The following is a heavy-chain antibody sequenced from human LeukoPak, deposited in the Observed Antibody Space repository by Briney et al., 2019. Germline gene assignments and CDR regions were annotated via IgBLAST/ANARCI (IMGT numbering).Heavy chain of an antibody. CDR2: ISYDGSNK. V-gene: IGHV3-30*18. J-gene: IGHJ4*02. Sequence: GGTLRLSCAASGFTFSSYGMHWVRQAPGKGLEWVAVISYDGSNKYYADSVKGRFTISRDNSKNTLYLQMNSLRAEDTAVYYCAKDLGGSSWYRAPDYWGQGTLVTVSS. D-gene: IGHD6-13*01. CDR1: GFTFSSYG. CDR3: AKDLGGSSWYRAPDY.